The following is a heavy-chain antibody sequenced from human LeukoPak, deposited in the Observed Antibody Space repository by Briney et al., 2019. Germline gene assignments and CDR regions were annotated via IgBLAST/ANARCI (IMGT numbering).Heavy chain of an antibody. D-gene: IGHD3-9*01. CDR3: AKDLELRYFDWSTRSDAFDI. Sequence: PGGSLRLSCAASGFTFSSYGMSWVRQAPGKGLEWVSPFRGSGGSTYYADSVKGRFTISRDNSKNTLYLQMNSLRAEDTAVYYCAKDLELRYFDWSTRSDAFDIWGQGTMVTVSS. J-gene: IGHJ3*02. CDR2: FRGSGGST. CDR1: GFTFSSYG. V-gene: IGHV3-23*01.